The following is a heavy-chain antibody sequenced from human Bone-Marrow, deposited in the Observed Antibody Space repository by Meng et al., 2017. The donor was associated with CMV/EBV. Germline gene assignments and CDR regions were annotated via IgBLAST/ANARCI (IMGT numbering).Heavy chain of an antibody. J-gene: IGHJ4*02. V-gene: IGHV4-39*01. CDR3: ARHLVTIFGVVIAYPDYFDY. CDR1: GGSISSSSYY. CDR2: IYYSGST. D-gene: IGHD3-3*01. Sequence: GSLRLSCTVPGGSISSSSYYWGWIRQPPGKGLEWIGSIYYSGSTYYNPSLKSRVTISVDTSKNQFSLKLSSVTAADTAVYYCARHLVTIFGVVIAYPDYFDYWGQGTLVTVSS.